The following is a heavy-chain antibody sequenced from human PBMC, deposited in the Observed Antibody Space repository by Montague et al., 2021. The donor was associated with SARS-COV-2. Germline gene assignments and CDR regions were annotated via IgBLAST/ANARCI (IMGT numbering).Heavy chain of an antibody. CDR1: GGSISSYY. V-gene: IGHV4-4*07. CDR2: THTSGST. J-gene: IGHJ4*02. Sequence: SETLSLTRTVSGGSISSYYWSWIRQPAGKGLELIGRTHTSGSTNYNPSLRSRVTMSIDTSKNQFSLRLSSVTAADTAVYYCARARGSAADKAFDNWGQGTLVTVSS. CDR3: ARARGSAADKAFDN. D-gene: IGHD6-13*01.